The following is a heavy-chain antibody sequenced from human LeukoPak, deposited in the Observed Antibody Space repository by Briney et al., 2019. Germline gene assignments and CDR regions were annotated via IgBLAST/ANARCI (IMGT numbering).Heavy chain of an antibody. V-gene: IGHV1-69*06. CDR2: IIPIFGTA. Sequence: GASVKVSCKASGYTFTGYYMHWVRQAPGQGLEWMGGIIPIFGTANYAQKFQGRVTITADKSTSTAYMELSSLRSEDTAVYYCAREEDDYGDYFDAFDIWGQGTMVTVSS. D-gene: IGHD4-17*01. CDR3: AREEDDYGDYFDAFDI. J-gene: IGHJ3*02. CDR1: GYTFTGYY.